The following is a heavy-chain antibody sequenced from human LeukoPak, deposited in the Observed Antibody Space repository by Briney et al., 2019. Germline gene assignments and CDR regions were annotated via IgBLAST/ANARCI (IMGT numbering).Heavy chain of an antibody. CDR3: ARDYTGGWNDY. CDR2: ISSSGSSI. CDR1: GFTFSSYS. Sequence: GGSLRPSCAASGFTFSSYSMNWVRQAPGKGLEWVSSISSSGSSIYYADSVKGRFTISRDNTKNSLYLQMNSLRAEDTAVYYCARDYTGGWNDYWGQGIRVTVSS. V-gene: IGHV3-21*01. D-gene: IGHD7-27*01. J-gene: IGHJ4*02.